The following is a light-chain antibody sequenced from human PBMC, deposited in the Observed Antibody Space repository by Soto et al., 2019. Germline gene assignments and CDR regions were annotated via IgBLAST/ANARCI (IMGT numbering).Light chain of an antibody. V-gene: IGLV1-40*01. J-gene: IGLJ1*01. Sequence: QSVLTQPPSVSGAPGQRVTISCTGSGSNIGAGYDVHWYQQLPGTAPKLLIYGNSNRPSGGPDRFSGSKSGTSASLAITGLQAEDEADYYCQSYDSSSYVVGTGTKPTVL. CDR1: GSNIGAGYD. CDR2: GNS. CDR3: QSYDSSSYV.